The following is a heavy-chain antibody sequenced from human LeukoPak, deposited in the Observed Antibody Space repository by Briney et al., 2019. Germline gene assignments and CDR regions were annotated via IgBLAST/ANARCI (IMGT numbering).Heavy chain of an antibody. Sequence: GGSLRLSCAASGFTFNRNNMNWVRQAPGKGLECVSYISSTSITIYYADSVKGRFTISRDNAKHSLYLQMNSLRADDTAVYYCARETILAVAGDFWGQGPLVTVS. CDR3: ARETILAVAGDF. V-gene: IGHV3-48*01. CDR2: ISSTSITI. J-gene: IGHJ4*02. D-gene: IGHD6-19*01. CDR1: GFTFNRNN.